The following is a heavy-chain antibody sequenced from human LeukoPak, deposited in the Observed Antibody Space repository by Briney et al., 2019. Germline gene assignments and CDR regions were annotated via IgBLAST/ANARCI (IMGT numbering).Heavy chain of an antibody. CDR3: ASPYYDSSGYYFF. CDR1: GYTLTGYY. J-gene: IGHJ4*02. D-gene: IGHD3-22*01. CDR2: SNPNSGGT. V-gene: IGHV1-2*03. Sequence: LEASVKVSCKASGYTLTGYYMHLVRQASGQGLEWMGWSNPNSGGTNYAQKFQGRVTMTSDTSISTAYMELSRLRSDDTAVYYCASPYYDSSGYYFFWGQGTLVTVSS.